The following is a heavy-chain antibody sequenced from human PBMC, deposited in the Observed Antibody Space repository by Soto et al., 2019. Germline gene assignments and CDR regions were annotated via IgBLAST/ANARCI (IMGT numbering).Heavy chain of an antibody. Sequence: EVQLVESGGGLVQPGGSLKLSCAASGFTFSGSAMHWVRQASGKGLEWVGRIRSKANSYATAYAASVKGRFTISRDDSRNTGYLQMTSLKTEDTAVYYCTRRDGGNYDYVWGSQFDYWGQGTLVTVSS. CDR3: TRRDGGNYDYVWGSQFDY. CDR1: GFTFSGSA. V-gene: IGHV3-73*02. J-gene: IGHJ4*02. D-gene: IGHD3-16*01. CDR2: IRSKANSYAT.